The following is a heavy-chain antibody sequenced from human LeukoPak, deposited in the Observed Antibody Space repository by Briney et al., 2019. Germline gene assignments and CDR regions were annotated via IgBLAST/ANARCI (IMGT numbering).Heavy chain of an antibody. CDR2: FDPEDGET. CDR3: ATAPVVPAAPSWFDP. D-gene: IGHD2-2*01. CDR1: GYTLTELS. J-gene: IGHJ5*02. V-gene: IGHV1-24*01. Sequence: ASVKVSCKVSGYTLTELSMHWVRQAPGKGREWMGGFDPEDGETIYAQKFQGRVTMTEDTSTDTDYMELSSLRSEDTAVYYCATAPVVPAAPSWFDPWGQGTLVTVSS.